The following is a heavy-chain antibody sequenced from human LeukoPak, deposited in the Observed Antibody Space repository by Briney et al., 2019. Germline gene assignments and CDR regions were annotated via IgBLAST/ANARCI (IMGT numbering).Heavy chain of an antibody. CDR3: AKEALGFLEWFPNNWFDP. CDR1: GFIFSSYA. D-gene: IGHD3-3*01. CDR2: ISGRGGST. Sequence: HPGGSLRLSCAASGFIFSSYAMSWARQAPGEGLEWVSAISGRGGSTYYADSVKGRFTISRDNSKNTLYLQMNSLRAEDTAVYYCAKEALGFLEWFPNNWFDPWGQGTLVTVSS. J-gene: IGHJ5*02. V-gene: IGHV3-23*01.